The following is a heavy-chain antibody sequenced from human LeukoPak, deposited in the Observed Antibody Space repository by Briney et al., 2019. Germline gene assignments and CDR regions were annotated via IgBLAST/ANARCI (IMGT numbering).Heavy chain of an antibody. CDR3: ARGGAWLPLNWFDP. CDR1: GGSISSYY. Sequence: SETLSLTCTVSGGSISSYYWSWIRQPPGKGLEWIGYIYYSGSTNYNPSLKSRVTMSVDTSKNQFSLKLSSVTAADTAVYYCARGGAWLPLNWFDPWGQGTLVTVSS. J-gene: IGHJ5*02. CDR2: IYYSGST. D-gene: IGHD5-18*01. V-gene: IGHV4-59*01.